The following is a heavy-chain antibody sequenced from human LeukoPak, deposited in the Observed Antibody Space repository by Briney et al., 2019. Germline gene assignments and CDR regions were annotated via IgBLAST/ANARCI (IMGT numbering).Heavy chain of an antibody. CDR3: ARGDYGDYGLVGFDP. CDR1: GDSASSNSAA. Sequence: SQTLSLTCAISGDSASSNSAAWNWIRQSPSRVLEWLGRTYYRSKWYNDYAVSVKSRITINPDTSKNQFSLQLNSVTPEDTAVYYCARGDYGDYGLVGFDPWGQGTLVTVSS. D-gene: IGHD4-17*01. V-gene: IGHV6-1*01. J-gene: IGHJ5*02. CDR2: TYYRSKWYN.